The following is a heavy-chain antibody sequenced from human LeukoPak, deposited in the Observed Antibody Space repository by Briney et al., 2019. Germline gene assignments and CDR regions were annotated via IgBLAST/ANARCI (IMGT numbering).Heavy chain of an antibody. D-gene: IGHD2-8*01. CDR3: ASGVPLGYCTNDVCRHWFDP. J-gene: IGHJ5*02. CDR1: GCTFTGYY. CDR2: INPNSGGT. V-gene: IGHV1-2*02. Sequence: ASVKVSCKASGCTFTGYYMHWVRQAPGQGLEWMGWINPNSGGTNYAQMFQGRVTMTRDTSISTAYVELSRLRSDDTAVYPCASGVPLGYCTNDVCRHWFDPWGEGALVTVSS.